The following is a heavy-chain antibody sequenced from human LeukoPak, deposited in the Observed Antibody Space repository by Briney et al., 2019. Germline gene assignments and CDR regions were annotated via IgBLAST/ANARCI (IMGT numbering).Heavy chain of an antibody. CDR3: ARVGPDTTVGLFY. Sequence: GASVKVSCKASGYTFTSYYMHWVRQAPGQGLEWMGIINPSGGSTSCAQKFQGRVTMTRDASTSTVYMELSSLRSEDTAVYYCARVGPDTTVGLFYWGQGTLVTVSS. CDR2: INPSGGST. V-gene: IGHV1-46*03. J-gene: IGHJ4*02. CDR1: GYTFTSYY. D-gene: IGHD4-23*01.